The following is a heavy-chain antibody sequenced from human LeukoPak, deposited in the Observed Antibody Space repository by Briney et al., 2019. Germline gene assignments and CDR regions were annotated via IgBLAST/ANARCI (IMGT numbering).Heavy chain of an antibody. CDR2: IKQDGSEK. Sequence: GGSLRLSCAASGFTFSSYSMNWVRQAPGKGLEWVANIKQDGSEKHYVDSVKGRFTISRDNAKNSLYLQMNSLGPEDTAVYYCARDPYSGNYGNYYYYYMDVWGKGTTVTISS. CDR3: ARDPYSGNYGNYYYYYMDV. J-gene: IGHJ6*03. V-gene: IGHV3-7*01. CDR1: GFTFSSYS. D-gene: IGHD1-26*01.